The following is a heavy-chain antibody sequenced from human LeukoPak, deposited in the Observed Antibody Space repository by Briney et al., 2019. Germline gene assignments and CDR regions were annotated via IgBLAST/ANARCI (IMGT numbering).Heavy chain of an antibody. Sequence: GGSLRLSCAASGFTFSSYSMNWVRQAPGKGLEWVSSVSSSSSYIYYADSVKGRFTISRDNAKNSLYLQMNSLRAEDTAVYYCASIIRYYYDSSGFPSGWGQGTLVTVSS. J-gene: IGHJ4*02. CDR1: GFTFSSYS. CDR3: ASIIRYYYDSSGFPSG. CDR2: VSSSSSYI. V-gene: IGHV3-21*01. D-gene: IGHD3-22*01.